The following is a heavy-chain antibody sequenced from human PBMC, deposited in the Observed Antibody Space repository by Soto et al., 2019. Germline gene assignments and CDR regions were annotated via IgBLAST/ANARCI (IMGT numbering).Heavy chain of an antibody. J-gene: IGHJ4*02. V-gene: IGHV4-39*01. CDR3: ARHYDSSGYYYGYFDY. D-gene: IGHD3-22*01. CDR2: IYYSGST. Sequence: WGWIRQPPGKGLEWIGSIYYSGSTYYNPSLKSRVTISVDTSKNQFSLKLSSVTAADTAVYYCARHYDSSGYYYGYFDYWGQGTLVTVSS.